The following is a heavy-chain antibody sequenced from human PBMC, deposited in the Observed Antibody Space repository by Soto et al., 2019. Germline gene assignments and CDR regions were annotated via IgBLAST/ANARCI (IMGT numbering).Heavy chain of an antibody. CDR1: GFTFSSYA. V-gene: IGHV3-23*01. Sequence: EVQLLESGGGLVQPGGSLRLSCAASGFTFSSYAMSWVRQAPGKGLEWVSAISGSGGSTYYADSVKGRFTISRDNSKNTLYLKMNSLRAEDGPVYYCAKDITPVTPPGAAAFDYWGQGTLV. J-gene: IGHJ4*02. D-gene: IGHD4-17*01. CDR2: ISGSGGST. CDR3: AKDITPVTPPGAAAFDY.